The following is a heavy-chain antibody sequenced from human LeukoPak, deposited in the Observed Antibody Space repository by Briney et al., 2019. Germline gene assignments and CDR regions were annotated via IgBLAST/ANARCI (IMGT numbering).Heavy chain of an antibody. D-gene: IGHD6-13*01. J-gene: IGHJ4*02. CDR1: GFTFSSYS. Sequence: GGSLRLSCAASGFTFSSYSMNWVRQAPGKGLEWVSSISSSSSYIYYADSVKGRFTISRDNSKNTLYLQMNSLRAEDTAVYYCARGIAAAGAAEDGYWGQGTLVTVSS. CDR2: ISSSSSYI. V-gene: IGHV3-21*01. CDR3: ARGIAAAGAAEDGY.